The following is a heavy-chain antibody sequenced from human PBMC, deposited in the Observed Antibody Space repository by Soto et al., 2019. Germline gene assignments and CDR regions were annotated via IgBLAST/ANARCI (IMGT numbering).Heavy chain of an antibody. CDR2: IIPIFGTA. V-gene: IGHV1-69*13. Sequence: SVKVSCKASGGTFSSYAISWVRQAPGQGLEWMGGIIPIFGTANYAQKFQGRVTITADESTSTAYMELSSLRSEDTAVYYCAREGSYGYSYYYYGMDVWCQGTTVTVSS. D-gene: IGHD5-18*01. CDR3: AREGSYGYSYYYYGMDV. J-gene: IGHJ6*02. CDR1: GGTFSSYA.